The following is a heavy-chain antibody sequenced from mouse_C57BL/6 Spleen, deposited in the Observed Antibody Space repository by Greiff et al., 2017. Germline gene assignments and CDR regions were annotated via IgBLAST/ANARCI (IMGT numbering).Heavy chain of an antibody. CDR1: GYTFTDYN. D-gene: IGHD6-5*01. CDR2: INPNNGGT. CDR3: ARLGYGGPFYAMDY. V-gene: IGHV1-22*01. Sequence: VQLQQSGPELVKPGASVKMSCKASGYTFTDYNMHWVKQSHGKSLERIGYINPNNGGTSYNQKFKGKDTLTVNKSSSTAYMELRSLTSEDSAVYYCARLGYGGPFYAMDYWGQGTSVTVSS. J-gene: IGHJ4*01.